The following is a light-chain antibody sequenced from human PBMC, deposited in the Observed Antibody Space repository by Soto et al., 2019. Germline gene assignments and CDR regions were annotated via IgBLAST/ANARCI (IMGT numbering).Light chain of an antibody. CDR1: HTIIRY. Sequence: DIQMTQSPSSLSASVGDRVTITCRASHTIIRYLSWYQQKPGRAPKLLIYAASNLNSGVPSRFIGSGSVTDFSLTISNLQTEDVATYYCLQSYSSPLTFGGGTRVEIK. V-gene: IGKV1-39*01. J-gene: IGKJ4*01. CDR3: LQSYSSPLT. CDR2: AAS.